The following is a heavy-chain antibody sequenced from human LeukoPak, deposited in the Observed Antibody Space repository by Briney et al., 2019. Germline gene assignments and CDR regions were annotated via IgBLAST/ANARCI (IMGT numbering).Heavy chain of an antibody. CDR1: GFTFSDYY. J-gene: IGHJ5*02. CDR2: ISSSSSYT. D-gene: IGHD2-2*01. V-gene: IGHV3-11*05. CDR3: ASDIVVVPSAINLSNWFDP. Sequence: GGSLRLSCAASGFTFSDYYMSWIRQAPGKGLEWVSYISSSSSYTNYADSVKGRFTISRDNAKNSLYLQMNSLRAEDTAIYYCASDIVVVPSAINLSNWFDPWGQGTLITVSS.